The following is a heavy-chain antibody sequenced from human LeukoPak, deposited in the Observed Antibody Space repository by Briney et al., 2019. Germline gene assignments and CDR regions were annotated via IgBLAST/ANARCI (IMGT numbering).Heavy chain of an antibody. CDR1: GFTFSSYW. CDR2: IKQDGSAK. D-gene: IGHD3-16*01. J-gene: IGHJ6*04. Sequence: QPGGSLRLSCEASGFTFSSYWMSWVRQAPGKGLEWVANIKQDGSAKYYVDSVKGRFTISRDNAKNTLYLQMNSLRAEDTAVYYCARDLGRDGMAVWGEGATVTVSS. CDR3: ARDLGRDGMAV. V-gene: IGHV3-7*05.